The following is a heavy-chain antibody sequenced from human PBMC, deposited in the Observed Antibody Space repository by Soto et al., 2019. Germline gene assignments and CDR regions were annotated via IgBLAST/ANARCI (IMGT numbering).Heavy chain of an antibody. V-gene: IGHV4-59*08. Sequence: SETPSLTCTVSGGSICSYYWSWIRQPPGKGLEWIGYIYYSGSTNYNPSLKSRVTISVDTSKNQFSLKLSSVTAADTAVYYCARLGLTENYFDYWGQGTLVTVSS. CDR3: ARLGLTENYFDY. J-gene: IGHJ4*02. CDR2: IYYSGST. CDR1: GGSICSYY.